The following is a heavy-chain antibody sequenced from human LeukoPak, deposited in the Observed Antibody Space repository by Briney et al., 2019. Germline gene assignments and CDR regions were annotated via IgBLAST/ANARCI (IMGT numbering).Heavy chain of an antibody. CDR3: ARDLAGDYGDY. D-gene: IGHD3-10*01. CDR1: GYTFTNYG. V-gene: IGHV1-18*01. CDR2: ISAYNGNT. J-gene: IGHJ4*02. Sequence: ASVKVSCKASGYTFTNYGFTRVRQALGQGLEWMGWISAYNGNTNYAQKFQGRVTMTTDTSTSTAYMELRSLRSDDTAVYYCARDLAGDYGDYWGQGTLVTVSS.